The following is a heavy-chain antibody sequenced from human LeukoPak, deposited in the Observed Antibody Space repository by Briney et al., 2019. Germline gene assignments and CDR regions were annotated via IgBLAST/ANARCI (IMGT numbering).Heavy chain of an antibody. J-gene: IGHJ4*02. CDR3: ATSFWSGIDVYYFDY. CDR2: IIPIFGTA. CDR1: GGTFSSYA. Sequence: ASVKVSCKASGGTFSSYAISWVRQAPGQGLEWMGGIIPIFGTANYAQKFQGRVTITADESTSTAYMELSSLRSEDTAVYYCATSFWSGIDVYYFDYWGQGTLVTVSS. D-gene: IGHD3-3*01. V-gene: IGHV1-69*13.